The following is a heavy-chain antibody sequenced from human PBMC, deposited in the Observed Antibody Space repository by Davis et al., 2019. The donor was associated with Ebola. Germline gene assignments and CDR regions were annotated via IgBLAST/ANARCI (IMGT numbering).Heavy chain of an antibody. Sequence: PSETLSLTCAVSGGSISSSNWWSWVRQAPGKGLEWVSLIWYDGTNKYYADSVKGRFTISRDNSKNTLYLQMNSLRAEDTAVYYCAKDKGKYKYYFDYWGQGTLVTVSS. CDR3: AKDKGKYKYYFDY. D-gene: IGHD1-1*01. CDR1: GGSISSSNW. J-gene: IGHJ4*02. CDR2: IWYDGTNK. V-gene: IGHV3-30*02.